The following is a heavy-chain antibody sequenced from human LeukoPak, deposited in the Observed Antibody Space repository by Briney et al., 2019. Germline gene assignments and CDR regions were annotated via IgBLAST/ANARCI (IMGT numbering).Heavy chain of an antibody. D-gene: IGHD3-16*02. V-gene: IGHV1-69*13. CDR3: ARVREFYVWRSYRPDAFDI. Sequence: SVKVSCKASGGTFSSYAISWVRQAPGQGLEWMGGIIPIFGTANYAQKFQGRVTITADESTSTAYMELSSLRSEDTAVYYCARVREFYVWRSYRPDAFDIWGQGTMVTVSS. CDR1: GGTFSSYA. J-gene: IGHJ3*02. CDR2: IIPIFGTA.